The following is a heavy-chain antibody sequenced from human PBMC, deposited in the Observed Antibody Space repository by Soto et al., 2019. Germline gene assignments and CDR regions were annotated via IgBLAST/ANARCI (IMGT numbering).Heavy chain of an antibody. CDR3: ARELRFLEWFDGFDI. V-gene: IGHV1-18*01. CDR2: ISAYNGNT. Sequence: ASVKVSCRASGYTFTSYDINWVRQAPGQGLEWMGWISAYNGNTNYAQKHQGRVTMTTDTPTSTAFMELRSLRSDDTAVYYCARELRFLEWFDGFDIWGQGTMVTVSS. CDR1: GYTFTSYD. J-gene: IGHJ3*02. D-gene: IGHD3-3*01.